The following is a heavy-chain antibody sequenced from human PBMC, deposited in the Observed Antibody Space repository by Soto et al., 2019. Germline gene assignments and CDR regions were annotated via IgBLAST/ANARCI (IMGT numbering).Heavy chain of an antibody. CDR2: IKQDGSET. D-gene: IGHD5-18*01. CDR3: AGGTGWLTDK. CDR1: GFIFSDHW. Sequence: EVYLVESGGDLVQPGGSLRLSCAASGFIFSDHWMNWVRQAPGKGLEWVANIKQDGSETKYVESVRGRFTISRDNAKNSLPLQMNTLGAEDTAVYYCAGGTGWLTDKWGQGTLVAVSS. V-gene: IGHV3-7*04. J-gene: IGHJ4*02.